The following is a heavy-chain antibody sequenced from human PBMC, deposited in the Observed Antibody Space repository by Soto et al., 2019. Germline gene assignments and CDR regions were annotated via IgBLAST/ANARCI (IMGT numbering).Heavy chain of an antibody. CDR1: GYTFTSYD. V-gene: IGHV1-8*01. Sequence: QVPLVQSGAEVKKPGASVKVSCKASGYTFTSYDINWVRQATGQGLEWMGWMNPNSGNTGYAQKLQGRVTMTRNTSISTAYMELSSLRSEDTAVYYCARGRGPRGIFVVVNNWFDPWGQGTLVTVSS. CDR2: MNPNSGNT. J-gene: IGHJ5*02. CDR3: ARGRGPRGIFVVVNNWFDP. D-gene: IGHD3-3*01.